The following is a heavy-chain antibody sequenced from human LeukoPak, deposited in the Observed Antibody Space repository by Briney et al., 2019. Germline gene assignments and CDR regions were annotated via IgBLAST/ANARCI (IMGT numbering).Heavy chain of an antibody. Sequence: GGSLRLSCAASGFTFSSYAMSWVRQAPGKGLEWVSAISASGGSTYYADSVKGRFTISRDNSKNTLYLQMNSLRAEDTAIYYCAKQERAEVVNKSDPWGQGTLVTVSS. V-gene: IGHV3-23*01. CDR2: ISASGGST. D-gene: IGHD3-22*01. J-gene: IGHJ5*02. CDR1: GFTFSSYA. CDR3: AKQERAEVVNKSDP.